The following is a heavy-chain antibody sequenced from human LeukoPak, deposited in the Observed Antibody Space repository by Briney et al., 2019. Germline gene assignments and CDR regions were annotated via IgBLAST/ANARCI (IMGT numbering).Heavy chain of an antibody. D-gene: IGHD4-17*01. CDR3: AKLGDYGDYKLDY. CDR2: ISSSGSTI. Sequence: GGSLRLSCAASGFTFSSYEMNWVRQAPGKGLEWVSYISSSGSTIYYADSVKGRFTISRDNSKNTLYLQMNSLRAEDTAVYYCAKLGDYGDYKLDYWGQGTLVTVSS. V-gene: IGHV3-48*03. J-gene: IGHJ4*02. CDR1: GFTFSSYE.